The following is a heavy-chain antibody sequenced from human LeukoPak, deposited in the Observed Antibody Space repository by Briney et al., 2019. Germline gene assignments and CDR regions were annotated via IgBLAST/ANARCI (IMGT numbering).Heavy chain of an antibody. V-gene: IGHV4-34*01. Sequence: PSETLSLTCAVYGGSFSGYYWSSIRQPPGKGLEWIGEINHSGSTNYNPSLKSRATISVDTSKNQFSLKLSSVTAADTAVYYCARGRRYSSSCFDIWGQGTMVTVSS. D-gene: IGHD6-13*01. CDR1: GGSFSGYY. CDR3: ARGRRYSSSCFDI. J-gene: IGHJ3*02. CDR2: INHSGST.